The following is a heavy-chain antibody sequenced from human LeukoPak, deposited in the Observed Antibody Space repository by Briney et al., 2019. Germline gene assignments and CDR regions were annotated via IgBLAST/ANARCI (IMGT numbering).Heavy chain of an antibody. J-gene: IGHJ4*02. CDR3: ARGGSIVVVVAAAYYFDY. D-gene: IGHD2-15*01. CDR1: GYTFTGYY. V-gene: IGHV1-2*02. Sequence: ASVKVSCKASGYTFTGYYMHWGRQAPGQGLEWMGWINPNSGGTNYAQKFQGRVTMTRDTCISTAYMELSRLRSDDTAVYYCARGGSIVVVVAAAYYFDYWGQGTLVTVSS. CDR2: INPNSGGT.